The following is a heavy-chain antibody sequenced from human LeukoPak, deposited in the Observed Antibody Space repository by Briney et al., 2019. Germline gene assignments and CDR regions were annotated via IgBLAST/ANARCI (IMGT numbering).Heavy chain of an antibody. D-gene: IGHD3-22*01. CDR3: ARGRVGTYYYDSSGYSEADY. J-gene: IGHJ4*02. V-gene: IGHV1-2*02. CDR1: GYTFTGYY. CDR2: INPNSGGT. Sequence: ASVKVSCKASGYTFTGYYMHWVRQAPGQPLEWMGWINPNSGGTNYAQKFQGRVTMTRDTSISTAYMELSRLRSDDTAVYYCARGRVGTYYYDSSGYSEADYWGQGTLVTVSS.